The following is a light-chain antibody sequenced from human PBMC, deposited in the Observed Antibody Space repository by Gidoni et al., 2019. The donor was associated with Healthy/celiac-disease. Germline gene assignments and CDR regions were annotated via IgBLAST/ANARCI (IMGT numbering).Light chain of an antibody. CDR1: KLGDKY. CDR3: QAWDSSTAVV. Sequence: SYELTPPPPGSLSPGQTASITCSGDKLGDKYACWYQQKPGQSPVLVIYQDSKRPSGIPERFSGSNSGNTATLTISGTQAMDEADYYCQAWDSSTAVVFGGGTKLTVL. CDR2: QDS. J-gene: IGLJ2*01. V-gene: IGLV3-1*01.